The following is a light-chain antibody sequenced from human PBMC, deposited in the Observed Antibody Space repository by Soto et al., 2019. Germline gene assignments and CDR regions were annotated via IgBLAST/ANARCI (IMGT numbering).Light chain of an antibody. CDR3: SSYTSGTTLYV. V-gene: IGLV2-14*01. J-gene: IGLJ1*01. CDR1: SGDVGGYNY. CDR2: ASS. Sequence: QSALTQPASVSGSPGQSITISCTGTSGDVGGYNYVSWYQHHAGKAPRLMIYASSNRPSGVSHRFSGSRSGNTASLTISGLQAEDEADYYCSSYTSGTTLYVFGTGTKLTVL.